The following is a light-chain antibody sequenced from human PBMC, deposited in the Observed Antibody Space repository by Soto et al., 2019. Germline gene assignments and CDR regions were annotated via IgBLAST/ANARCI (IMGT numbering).Light chain of an antibody. Sequence: AIQMTQSPSSLSASVGDRVTITCRASQGIRNDLGWYQQKPGKAPKLLIYAASTLKSGVPSRFSGSGSGPDFTLTFSSLQPEDFATYYCLQDYDYPLTSGGGTKVDIK. V-gene: IGKV1-6*01. CDR3: LQDYDYPLT. J-gene: IGKJ4*01. CDR2: AAS. CDR1: QGIRND.